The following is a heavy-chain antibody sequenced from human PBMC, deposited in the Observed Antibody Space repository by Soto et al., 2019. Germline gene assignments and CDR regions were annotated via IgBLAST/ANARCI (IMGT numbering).Heavy chain of an antibody. CDR1: GGSISSGDYY. CDR3: PRVKARGRRHDY. Sequence: QVQLQESGPGLVKPSQTLSLTCTVSGGSISSGDYYWSWIRQPPGKGLEWIGYIFYSGSTYYNPSLKSRVTISVDTSQNQFSLKLSSVTAADTAVYYCPRVKARGRRHDYWGQGALVTVSS. CDR2: IFYSGST. J-gene: IGHJ4*02. D-gene: IGHD2-15*01. V-gene: IGHV4-30-4*01.